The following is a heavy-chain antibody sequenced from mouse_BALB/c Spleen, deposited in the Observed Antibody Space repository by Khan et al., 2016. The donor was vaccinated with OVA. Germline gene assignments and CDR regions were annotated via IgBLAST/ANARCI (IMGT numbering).Heavy chain of an antibody. CDR2: INPTSGYT. J-gene: IGHJ2*01. CDR1: GYTFSTYW. Sequence: QVQLQQSGAALAKPGASVKMSCKASGYTFSTYWMHWVKQRPGQGLEWIGYINPTSGYTDYNEKFKDKATLSADKSSSTAYMQLSRLTSEDSSVYDCTRDRIDDWGQGTTLTVAS. CDR3: TRDRIDD. V-gene: IGHV1-7*01.